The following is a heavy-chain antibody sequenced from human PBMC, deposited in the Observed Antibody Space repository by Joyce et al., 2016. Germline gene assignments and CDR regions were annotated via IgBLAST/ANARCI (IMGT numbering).Heavy chain of an antibody. Sequence: QVQLVQSGAEVKKPGASVKVSCKASGYTLINYYIHWVRQAPGQGLEWMGCINPSSGDTKYAQKFQGWVTMTRDTSITTAYMELNSLKSDDTAVYYCARGGLRRGSGHKELSEIDYWGQGTLVTVSS. CDR3: ARGGLRRGSGHKELSEIDY. CDR2: INPSSGDT. D-gene: IGHD6-19*01. J-gene: IGHJ4*02. V-gene: IGHV1-2*04. CDR1: GYTLINYY.